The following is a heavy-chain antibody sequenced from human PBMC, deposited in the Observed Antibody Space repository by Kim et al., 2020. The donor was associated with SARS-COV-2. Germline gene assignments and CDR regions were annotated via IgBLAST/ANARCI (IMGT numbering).Heavy chain of an antibody. D-gene: IGHD1-26*01. Sequence: SLKSRVTISVDTSKNQFSLNLSSVTAADTAVYYCARGSASGSYIGYFGMDVWGQGTTVTVSS. J-gene: IGHJ6*02. CDR3: ARGSASGSYIGYFGMDV. V-gene: IGHV4-59*09.